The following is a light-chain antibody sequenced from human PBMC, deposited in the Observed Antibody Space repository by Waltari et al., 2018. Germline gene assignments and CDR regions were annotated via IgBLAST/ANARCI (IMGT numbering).Light chain of an antibody. V-gene: IGLV2-14*01. CDR1: SSAVGDYNH. Sequence: QSALTQPASVSGSPGQSITLSCTGTSSAVGDYNHVSWYQHHPVKAPKLLIYEVSNRPSGISNRFSGSKSGSTASLTISGLQAEDEADYYCSSYTSSSTLVFGGGTKLTVL. J-gene: IGLJ2*01. CDR2: EVS. CDR3: SSYTSSSTLV.